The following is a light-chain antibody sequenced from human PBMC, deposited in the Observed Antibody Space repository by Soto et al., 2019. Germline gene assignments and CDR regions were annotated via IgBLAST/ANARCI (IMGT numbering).Light chain of an antibody. CDR1: QSVSSSY. CDR2: GAS. Sequence: EIVLTQSPGTLSLSPGELATLSCRASQSVSSSYLAWYQQKPGQAPMLLIYGASSRSTGIPDRFSGSGSGKNFTLTISRLAAEDFAVDYCQQYGSSALTFGGGTKVEIK. J-gene: IGKJ4*01. V-gene: IGKV3-20*01. CDR3: QQYGSSALT.